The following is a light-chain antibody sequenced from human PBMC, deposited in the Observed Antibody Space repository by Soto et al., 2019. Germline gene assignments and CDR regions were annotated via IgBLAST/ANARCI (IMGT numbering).Light chain of an antibody. J-gene: IGKJ1*01. CDR3: QQRSNWPRT. CDR2: DAS. CDR1: QSVSSY. Sequence: EIVLTQSPATLSLSPGERATLSCRASQSVSSYLAWYQQKPGQTPRLLIYDASNRATGIPARFSGSGSGTDFTFTISSLEPGDFAVYYCQQRSNWPRTFGQGTKVDIK. V-gene: IGKV3-11*01.